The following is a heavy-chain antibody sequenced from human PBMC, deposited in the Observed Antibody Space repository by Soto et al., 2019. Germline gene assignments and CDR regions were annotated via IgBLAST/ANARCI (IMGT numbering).Heavy chain of an antibody. V-gene: IGHV3-23*01. Sequence: LRLSCAASGFIFENFGMSWVRQAPGKGLEWISSISGSGFKKYYADSVRGRFTISRDNSESTVYLELNNLSAEDTAVYHCAKNQGVELVPLATVDWFDPWGQGSVVTV. D-gene: IGHD1-26*01. CDR3: AKNQGVELVPLATVDWFDP. J-gene: IGHJ5*02. CDR2: ISGSGFKK. CDR1: GFIFENFG.